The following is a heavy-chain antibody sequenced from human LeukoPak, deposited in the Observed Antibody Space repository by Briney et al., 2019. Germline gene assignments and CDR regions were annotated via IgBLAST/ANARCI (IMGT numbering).Heavy chain of an antibody. Sequence: SETLSLTCTVSGGSISSGGYYWSWIRQHPGKGLEWIGYIYYSGSTYYNPSLKSRVTISVDTSKNQFPLKLSSVTAADTAVYYCARVGPVYCSSTSCYPLHFDYWGQGTLVTVSS. V-gene: IGHV4-31*03. D-gene: IGHD2-2*01. CDR2: IYYSGST. CDR1: GGSISSGGYY. J-gene: IGHJ4*02. CDR3: ARVGPVYCSSTSCYPLHFDY.